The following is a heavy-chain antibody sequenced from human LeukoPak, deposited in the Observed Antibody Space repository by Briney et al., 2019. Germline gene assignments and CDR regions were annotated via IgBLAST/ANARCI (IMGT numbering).Heavy chain of an antibody. V-gene: IGHV1-2*02. CDR2: INPNSGGT. J-gene: IGHJ4*02. D-gene: IGHD5-18*01. CDR1: GYTFTSYF. CDR3: ARSLTLQLWIY. Sequence: ASVKVSCKASGYTFTSYFIHWVRQAPGEGLEWMGWINPNSGGTNYAQKFQGRVTMTRDTSISTAYMELSRLRSDDTAVYYCARSLTLQLWIYWGQGTLVTVSS.